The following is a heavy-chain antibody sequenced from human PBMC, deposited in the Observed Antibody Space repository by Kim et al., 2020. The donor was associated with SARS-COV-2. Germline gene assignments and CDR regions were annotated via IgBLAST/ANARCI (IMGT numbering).Heavy chain of an antibody. CDR1: GGSFSGYY. J-gene: IGHJ3*02. V-gene: IGHV4-34*01. D-gene: IGHD3-10*01. CDR2: INHSGST. CDR3: ASRGRKTMVRGVIAAFDI. Sequence: SETLSLTCAVYGGSFSGYYWSWIRQPPGKGLEWIGEINHSGSTNYNPSLKSRVTISVDTSKNQFSLKLSSVTAADTAVYYCASRGRKTMVRGVIAAFDIWCQGTMVTVSS.